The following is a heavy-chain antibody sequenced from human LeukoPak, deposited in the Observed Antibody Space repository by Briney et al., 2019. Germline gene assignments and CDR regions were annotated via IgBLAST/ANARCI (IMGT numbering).Heavy chain of an antibody. CDR2: ISGSGGST. D-gene: IGHD6-6*01. J-gene: IGHJ4*02. CDR3: ARSQTQWVEYSSFFDY. V-gene: IGHV3-23*01. Sequence: PGGSLRLSCAASGFTFSSYAMSWVRQAPGKGLEWVSAISGSGGSTYYADSVKGRFTISRDNSKNTLYLQMNSLRAEDTAVYYCARSQTQWVEYSSFFDYWGQGTLVTVSS. CDR1: GFTFSSYA.